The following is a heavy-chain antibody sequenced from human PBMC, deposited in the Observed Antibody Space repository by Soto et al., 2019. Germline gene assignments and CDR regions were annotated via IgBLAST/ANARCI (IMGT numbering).Heavy chain of an antibody. CDR1: GYTFNTYG. D-gene: IGHD3-16*01. V-gene: IGHV1-18*01. J-gene: IGHJ4*02. Sequence: QVQLVQSGAEVKRPGASVRVSCKASGYTFNTYGISWVRQAPGQGLEWMGWISAYNGHADYAQKFQVRVTMITDTSTNTVSMELRALRSDDTAVYYCARGRTWGARDFDYWGQGTLVTVSS. CDR3: ARGRTWGARDFDY. CDR2: ISAYNGHA.